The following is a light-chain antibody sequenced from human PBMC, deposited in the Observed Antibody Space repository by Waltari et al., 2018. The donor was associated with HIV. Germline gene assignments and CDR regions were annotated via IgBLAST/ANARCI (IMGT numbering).Light chain of an antibody. J-gene: IGLJ3*02. V-gene: IGLV2-14*01. CDR1: HFATFGYNF. CDR2: EVT. Sequence: QSALTQPASVSGSPGASIPISSPAPHFATFGYNFVSWFQHHPGKAPKVIIYEVTNRPSGVSNRFSGSKSGNTASLTISGLQPEDEAEYFCISYRSTSSPVFGGGTKLTVL. CDR3: ISYRSTSSPV.